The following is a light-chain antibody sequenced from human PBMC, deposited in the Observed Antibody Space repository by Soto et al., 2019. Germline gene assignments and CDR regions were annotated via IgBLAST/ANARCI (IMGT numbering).Light chain of an antibody. Sequence: QSALTQPRSVSGSPGQSVTFSCTGTSSDVGAYIYVSWYQQHPGKAPKLIIYDVIKRPSGVPDRFSGSKSGNTASLTISGPQAEDGADYYCCSYAGSYPHVFGPGTKLTVL. CDR2: DVI. CDR1: SSDVGAYIY. J-gene: IGLJ1*01. V-gene: IGLV2-11*01. CDR3: CSYAGSYPHV.